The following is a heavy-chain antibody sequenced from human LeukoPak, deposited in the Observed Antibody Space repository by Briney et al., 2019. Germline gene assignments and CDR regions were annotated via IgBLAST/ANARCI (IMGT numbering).Heavy chain of an antibody. CDR2: IKRKTDAGTT. D-gene: IGHD7-27*01. CDR1: GFTFSDAW. Sequence: GGSLRLSCAASGFTFSDAWMHWVRQAPGKGLEWVGRIKRKTDAGTTDYAAPVKGRFTISKDDSKNTLYLQMNSLKTEDTAVYYCTTGNWGPYWGQGTLVTVSS. CDR3: TTGNWGPY. J-gene: IGHJ4*02. V-gene: IGHV3-15*07.